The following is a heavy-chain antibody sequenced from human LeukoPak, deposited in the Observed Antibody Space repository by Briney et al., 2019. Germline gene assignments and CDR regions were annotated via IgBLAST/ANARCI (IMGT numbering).Heavy chain of an antibody. CDR1: GGSISSYH. J-gene: IGHJ6*02. D-gene: IGHD3-10*01. CDR3: ARGTYLSYYYGSGSYSQNYGMDV. CDR2: IFYSGST. Sequence: PSETLSLTCTVSGGSISSYHWSWIRQPPGKGLEWIGHIFYSGSTNYNPSLKSRVIISVDTSKNQFSLKLSSVTAADTAVYYCARGTYLSYYYGSGSYSQNYGMDVWGQGTTVTVSS. V-gene: IGHV4-59*08.